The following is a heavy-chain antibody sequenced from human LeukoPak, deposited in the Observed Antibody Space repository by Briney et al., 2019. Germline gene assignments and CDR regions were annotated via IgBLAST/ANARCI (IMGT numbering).Heavy chain of an antibody. D-gene: IGHD5-18*01. J-gene: IGHJ4*02. Sequence: PSETLSLTCTVSGGSISSYYWSWIRQPPGKGLEWIGYIYYSGSTNYNPSLKSRVTISVDTSKNQFSLKLSSVTAADTAVYYCARGHEYSYGPGDWGQGTLVTVSS. V-gene: IGHV4-59*01. CDR2: IYYSGST. CDR3: ARGHEYSYGPGD. CDR1: GGSISSYY.